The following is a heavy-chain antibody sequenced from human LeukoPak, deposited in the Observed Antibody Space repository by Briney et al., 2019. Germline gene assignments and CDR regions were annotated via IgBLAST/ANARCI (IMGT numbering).Heavy chain of an antibody. CDR1: GFTFSSYA. Sequence: GGSLRLSCAASGFTFSSYAMSWVRQAPGKGLEWVSAISGSGGSTYYADSVKGRFTISRDNSKNTLYLQMNSLRAEDTAVYYCAKEGESRYFDWRYYFDYWGQGTLVTVSS. J-gene: IGHJ4*02. V-gene: IGHV3-23*01. CDR3: AKEGESRYFDWRYYFDY. D-gene: IGHD3-9*01. CDR2: ISGSGGST.